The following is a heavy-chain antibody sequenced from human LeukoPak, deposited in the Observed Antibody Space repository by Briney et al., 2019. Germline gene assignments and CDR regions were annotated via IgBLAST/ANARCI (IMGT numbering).Heavy chain of an antibody. V-gene: IGHV1-18*01. CDR2: ISAYNGNT. D-gene: IGHD3-3*01. J-gene: IGHJ4*02. CDR3: ARESNHYDFWSGHRGDFDY. CDR1: GYTFTSYG. Sequence: ASVKVSCKASGYTFTSYGISWVRQAPGQGLEWMGWISAYNGNTDYAQKLQGRVTMTTDTSTSTAYMELRSLRSDDTAVYYCARESNHYDFWSGHRGDFDYWGQGTLVTVSS.